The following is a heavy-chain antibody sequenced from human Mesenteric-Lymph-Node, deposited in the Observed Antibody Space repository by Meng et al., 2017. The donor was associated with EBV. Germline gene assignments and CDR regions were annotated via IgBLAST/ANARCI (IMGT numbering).Heavy chain of an antibody. CDR1: GGSFSAYY. Sequence: QVQLTRWGAGLLKPSETLPLTCGVSGGSFSAYYWNWIRQAPGKGPEWIGDINHSGSTNYNPSLKSRVTISLDTSNKQFYLHLRSVSAADTAVYYCARGEYSDHDYPDWGQGTRVTCYS. CDR3: ARGEYSDHDYPD. J-gene: IGHJ4*02. D-gene: IGHD5-12*01. CDR2: INHSGST. V-gene: IGHV4-34*01.